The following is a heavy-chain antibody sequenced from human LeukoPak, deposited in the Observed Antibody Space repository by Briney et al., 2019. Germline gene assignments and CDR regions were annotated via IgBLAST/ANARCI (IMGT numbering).Heavy chain of an antibody. V-gene: IGHV4-34*01. Sequence: SETLSLTCAVYGGSFSGYYWSWIRQPPGKGLEWIGEINHSGSTNYNPSLKSRDTISVDTSKNQFSLKLSALTAADTAVYYCARLGAYDYVWGSDRHPARLDYWGQGTLVTVSS. D-gene: IGHD3-16*02. J-gene: IGHJ4*02. CDR1: GGSFSGYY. CDR3: ARLGAYDYVWGSDRHPARLDY. CDR2: INHSGST.